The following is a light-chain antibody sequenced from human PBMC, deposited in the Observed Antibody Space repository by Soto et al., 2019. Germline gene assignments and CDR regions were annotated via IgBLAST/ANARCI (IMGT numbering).Light chain of an antibody. CDR1: QRVSSNY. CDR3: QQYGTSPWT. V-gene: IGKV3-20*01. J-gene: IGKJ1*01. CDR2: IAS. Sequence: EIVLTQSPGTLSLFPGERATLSCRATQRVSSNYLAWYQQKPGQAPRLLIYIASSRATGIPDRFSGSGSGTDFTLTISRLEPEDFAVYYCQQYGTSPWTFGQGTKVEIK.